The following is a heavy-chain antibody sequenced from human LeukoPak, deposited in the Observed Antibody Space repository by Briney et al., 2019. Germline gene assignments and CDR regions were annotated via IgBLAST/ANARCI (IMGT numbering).Heavy chain of an antibody. V-gene: IGHV3-53*01. CDR2: LYRDGTT. CDR1: GFSVSSTY. CDR3: ARDSGDGDYEPLDY. J-gene: IGHJ4*02. Sequence: GGSLRLSCAASGFSVSSTYMNWFRQPPGKGLEWISTLYRDGTTYYADYVKGRFTISRDNSKNTLYLQMNSLGAEDTAIYYCARDSGDGDYEPLDYWGQGTLVTVSS. D-gene: IGHD4-17*01.